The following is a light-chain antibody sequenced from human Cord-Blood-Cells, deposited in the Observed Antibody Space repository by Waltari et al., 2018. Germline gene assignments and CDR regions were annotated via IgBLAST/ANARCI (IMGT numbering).Light chain of an antibody. CDR1: SSDVGSYNL. CDR3: CSYAGSSTWV. CDR2: EGS. J-gene: IGLJ3*02. V-gene: IGLV2-23*01. Sequence: QSALTQPAPVSGSPGQSITIPCTGTSSDVGSYNLVSWSQQHPGKAPKLMIHEGSKRPSGVSNRFSGSKSGNTASLTISGLQAEDEADYYCCSYAGSSTWVFGGGTKLTVL.